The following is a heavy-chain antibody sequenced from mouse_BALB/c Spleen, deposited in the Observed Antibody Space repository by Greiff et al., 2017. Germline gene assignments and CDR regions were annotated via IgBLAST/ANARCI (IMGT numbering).Heavy chain of an antibody. CDR1: GYSITSGYY. CDR2: ISYDGSN. V-gene: IGHV3-6*02. Sequence: ESGPGLVKPSQSLSLTCSVTGYSITSGYYWNWIRQFPGNKLEWMGYISYDGSNNYNPSLKNRISITRDTSKNQFFLKLNSVTTEDTATYCCARVQYYFDYWGQGTTLTVSS. CDR3: ARVQYYFDY. J-gene: IGHJ2*01.